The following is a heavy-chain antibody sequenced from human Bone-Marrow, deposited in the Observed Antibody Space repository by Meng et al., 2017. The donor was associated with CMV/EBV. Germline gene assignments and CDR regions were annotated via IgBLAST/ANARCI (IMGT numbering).Heavy chain of an antibody. CDR1: GFALSVYS. Sequence: GGSLRLSCAASGFALSVYSMHWVRQAPGKGLVWVSRSNTDGSVRSYVDSVKGRFTISRDNAKNTLFLEMNSPRAEDTALYYCTRDSNYAFHIWGQGTMVTVSS. V-gene: IGHV3-74*01. D-gene: IGHD4/OR15-4a*01. J-gene: IGHJ3*02. CDR3: TRDSNYAFHI. CDR2: SNTDGSVR.